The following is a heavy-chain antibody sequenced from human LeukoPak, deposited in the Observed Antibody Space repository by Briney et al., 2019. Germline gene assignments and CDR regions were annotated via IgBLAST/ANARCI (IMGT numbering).Heavy chain of an antibody. CDR1: GFTFSSYW. CDR2: ISGSGGST. V-gene: IGHV3-23*01. J-gene: IGHJ4*02. D-gene: IGHD3-22*01. CDR3: AKDRGDGVVVIIDY. Sequence: GGSLRLSCAASGFTFSSYWMSWVRQAPGKGLEWVSAISGSGGSTYYADSVKGRLTISRDNSKNTLYLQMNSLRAEDTAVYYCAKDRGDGVVVIIDYWGQGTLVTVSS.